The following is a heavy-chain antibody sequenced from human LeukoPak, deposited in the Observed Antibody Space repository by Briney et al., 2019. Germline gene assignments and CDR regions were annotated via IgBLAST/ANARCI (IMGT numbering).Heavy chain of an antibody. D-gene: IGHD3-9*01. V-gene: IGHV4-34*01. CDR3: ARGNRLASPLYYFDY. Sequence: SETLSLTCAVYGGSFSGYYWNWVRQPPGRGREWIGEINHSGSTNYNPSLKSRVTISADTSKNQFSLKLSSVTAADTAVYYCARGNRLASPLYYFDYWGQGTLVTVSS. CDR1: GGSFSGYY. J-gene: IGHJ4*02. CDR2: INHSGST.